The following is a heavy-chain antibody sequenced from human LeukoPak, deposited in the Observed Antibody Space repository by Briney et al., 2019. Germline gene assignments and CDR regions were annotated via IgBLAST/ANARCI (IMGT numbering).Heavy chain of an antibody. CDR1: GDSISSYY. V-gene: IGHV4-59*01. D-gene: IGHD3-10*01. CDR2: INYSGST. J-gene: IGHJ6*02. CDR3: ARDRPSGAGSSSSLGMDV. Sequence: PSDTLSLTCTVSGDSISSYYWSWIRQPPGKGLEWMGYINYSGSTKYNPSLKSRVTMSLDTSKTQFSLKLNSVTAADTAVYYCARDRPSGAGSSSSLGMDVWGQGTTVTVSS.